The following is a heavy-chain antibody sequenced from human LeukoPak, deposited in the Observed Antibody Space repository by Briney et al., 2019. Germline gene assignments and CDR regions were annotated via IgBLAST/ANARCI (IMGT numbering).Heavy chain of an antibody. CDR3: AKDRTSGVHMTTVRY. V-gene: IGHV3-74*01. CDR2: IKSDGSNI. Sequence: PGGSLRLSCAASGFSFSTYWMHWVRHAPGKGLVWVSQIKSDGSNIRYADSVKGRFTISRDNSKNTLYLQMNSLRAEDTAVYYCAKDRTSGVHMTTVRYWGQGTLVTVSS. CDR1: GFSFSTYW. J-gene: IGHJ4*02. D-gene: IGHD4-17*01.